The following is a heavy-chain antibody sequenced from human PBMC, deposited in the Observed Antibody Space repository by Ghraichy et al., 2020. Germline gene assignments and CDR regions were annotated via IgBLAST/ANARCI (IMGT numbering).Heavy chain of an antibody. D-gene: IGHD3-3*01. Sequence: SQTLSLTCTVSGASISGFYWSWIRQPPGKGLEWIGHIYYSGITNYSPSLKSRLTLSVDRSQNLVSLRLSSVTSADTAVYYCARVPTMFGVAPWGMDIWGQGTTVTVS. CDR1: GASISGFY. J-gene: IGHJ6*02. CDR2: IYYSGIT. CDR3: ARVPTMFGVAPWGMDI. V-gene: IGHV4-59*01.